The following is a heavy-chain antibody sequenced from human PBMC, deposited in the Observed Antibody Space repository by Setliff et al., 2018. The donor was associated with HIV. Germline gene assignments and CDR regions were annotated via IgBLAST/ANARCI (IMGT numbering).Heavy chain of an antibody. J-gene: IGHJ5*02. Sequence: SETLSLTCAVSGVSISSSNWWSWVRQPPGKGLEWIGEIYFNLQTNYNPAFKSRVSMGLDNAKHQYSLRLTSVTAADTAIYYCTRDWQAYGLMGSWGQG. CDR1: GVSISSSNW. CDR3: TRDWQAYGLMGS. CDR2: IYFNLQT. D-gene: IGHD4-17*01. V-gene: IGHV4-4*02.